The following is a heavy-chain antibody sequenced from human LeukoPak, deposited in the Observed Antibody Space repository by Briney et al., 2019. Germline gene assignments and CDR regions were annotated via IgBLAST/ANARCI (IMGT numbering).Heavy chain of an antibody. Sequence: ASVKVSCKASGYTFTSYDINWVRQATGQGLEWMGWMNPNSGNTGYAQKFQGRVTMTRNISISTAYMELSSLRSEDTAVYYCARVSEDCSGGSRYSGLDYWGQGTLVTVSS. J-gene: IGHJ4*02. CDR2: MNPNSGNT. CDR3: ARVSEDCSGGSRYSGLDY. D-gene: IGHD2-15*01. V-gene: IGHV1-8*01. CDR1: GYTFTSYD.